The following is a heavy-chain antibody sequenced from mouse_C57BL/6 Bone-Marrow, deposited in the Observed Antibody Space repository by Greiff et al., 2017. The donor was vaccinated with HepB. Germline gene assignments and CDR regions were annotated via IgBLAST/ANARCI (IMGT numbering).Heavy chain of an antibody. CDR2: IDPEDGET. D-gene: IGHD2-3*01. J-gene: IGHJ2*01. Sequence: EVHLVESGAELVKPGASVKLSCTASGFNIKDYYMHWVKQRTEQGLEWIGRIDPEDGETKYAPKFQGKATITADTSSNTTYLQLSSLTSEDTAVYYCATTLDGYYRYFDYWGQGTTLTVSS. V-gene: IGHV14-2*01. CDR3: ATTLDGYYRYFDY. CDR1: GFNIKDYY.